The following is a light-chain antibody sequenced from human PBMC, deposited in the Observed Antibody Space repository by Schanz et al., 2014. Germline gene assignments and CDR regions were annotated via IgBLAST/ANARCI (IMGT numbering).Light chain of an antibody. CDR1: SSNIGAGYH. J-gene: IGLJ2*01. CDR2: GNN. V-gene: IGLV1-40*01. CDR3: AAWDDSLSGVV. Sequence: QSVLTQPPSVSGAPGQRVAISCTGSSSNIGAGYHVHWYHQLPGTAPKLLIYGNNNRPLGVPDRFSGSKSGTSASLAISGLRSEDEADYYCAAWDDSLSGVVFGGGTKLTVL.